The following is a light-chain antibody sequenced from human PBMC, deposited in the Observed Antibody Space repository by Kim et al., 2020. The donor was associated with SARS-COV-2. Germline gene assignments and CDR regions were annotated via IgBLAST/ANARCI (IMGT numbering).Light chain of an antibody. CDR2: GAS. CDR1: QSVSSSY. J-gene: IGKJ2*01. CDR3: QQYGSSPKT. V-gene: IGKV3-20*01. Sequence: LSPGERATLSCRASQSVSSSYLAWYQQKPGQAPRLLIYGASSRATGIPDRFSGSGSGTDFTLTISRLEPEDFAVNYCQQYGSSPKTFGQGTKLEI.